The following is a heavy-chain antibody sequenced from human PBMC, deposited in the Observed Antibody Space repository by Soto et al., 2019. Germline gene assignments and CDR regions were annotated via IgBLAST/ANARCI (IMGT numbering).Heavy chain of an antibody. D-gene: IGHD2-15*01. CDR1: GYTFENYY. CDR2: IDPTGGRT. Sequence: QVHLVQSGAAVKKPGASVKVSCKASGYTFENYYVHWVQQAPGQGLEWLAMIDPTGGRTTCAQKFQDRVTVTRDTSTSTVYMELSSLRSNDTALYYCARELQFPHQETGMDVWGQGTTVTVSS. V-gene: IGHV1-46*02. J-gene: IGHJ6*02. CDR3: ARELQFPHQETGMDV.